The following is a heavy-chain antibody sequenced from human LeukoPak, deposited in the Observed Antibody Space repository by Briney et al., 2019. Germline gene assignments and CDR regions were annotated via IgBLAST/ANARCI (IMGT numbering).Heavy chain of an antibody. CDR2: ISAYNGNT. Sequence: GASVKVSCKASGYTFTSYGISWVRQAPGQGLEWMGWISAYNGNTNYAQKLQGRVTMTTDTSTSTAHMELRSLRSDDTAVYYCARVVSGSLKVGTGDYWGQGTLVTVSS. J-gene: IGHJ4*02. D-gene: IGHD1-26*01. CDR1: GYTFTSYG. CDR3: ARVVSGSLKVGTGDY. V-gene: IGHV1-18*01.